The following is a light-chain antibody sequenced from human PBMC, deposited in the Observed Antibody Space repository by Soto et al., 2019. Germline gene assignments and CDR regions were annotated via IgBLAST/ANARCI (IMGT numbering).Light chain of an antibody. CDR3: QQYNNWPIT. CDR2: GAS. V-gene: IGKV3-15*01. Sequence: EIVMTQSPATLSVSPGERATLSCRASQSVSGNLAWYQQKPGQAPRLLIYGASTSATGIPARFSGSGSGTEFTLTISSLQSEDFPVYYCQQYNNWPITFGQGTRLEIK. J-gene: IGKJ5*01. CDR1: QSVSGN.